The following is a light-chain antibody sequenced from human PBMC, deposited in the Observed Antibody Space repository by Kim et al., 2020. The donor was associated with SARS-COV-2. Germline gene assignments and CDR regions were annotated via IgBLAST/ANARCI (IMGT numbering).Light chain of an antibody. J-gene: IGLJ3*02. Sequence: APVKPTCTLDSGHSSYDIAWHQKQPEKGPRYLMKVNSDGSHSKGDGIPDRFSGSTSGAERYLTISSRQSEDEADYYCQTWGPGIRVFSGGTQLTVL. CDR1: SGHSSYD. CDR3: QTWGPGIRV. V-gene: IGLV4-69*01. CDR2: VNSDGSH.